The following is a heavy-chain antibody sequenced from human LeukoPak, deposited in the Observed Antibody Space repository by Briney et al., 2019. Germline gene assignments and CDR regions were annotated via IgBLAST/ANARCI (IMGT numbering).Heavy chain of an antibody. CDR3: ARSSSTYYYDSSGPYNWFDP. Sequence: ASVKVSCKASGYTFTSYYMHWVRQAPGQGLEWMGIINPSGGSTSYAQKFLGRVTMTRDTSTSTVYMELSSLRSEDTAVYYCARSSSTYYYDSSGPYNWFDPWGQGTLVTVSS. V-gene: IGHV1-46*01. D-gene: IGHD3-22*01. CDR2: INPSGGST. J-gene: IGHJ5*02. CDR1: GYTFTSYY.